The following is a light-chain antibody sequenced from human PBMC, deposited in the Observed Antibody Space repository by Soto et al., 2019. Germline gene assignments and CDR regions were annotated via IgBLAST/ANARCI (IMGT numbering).Light chain of an antibody. CDR3: QQYNSYS. Sequence: DIQMTQSPSTLSASVGDRVTITCRASQSISSWLAWYQQKPGKAPKLLIYDASSLESGVPSRFSGSGSGTDFTLTIRSLQPDDFATYYCQQYNSYSFGQGTKREI. J-gene: IGKJ2*01. CDR2: DAS. V-gene: IGKV1-5*01. CDR1: QSISSW.